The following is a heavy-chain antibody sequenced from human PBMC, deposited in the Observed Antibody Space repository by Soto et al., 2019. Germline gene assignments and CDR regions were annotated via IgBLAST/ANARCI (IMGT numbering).Heavy chain of an antibody. V-gene: IGHV3-23*01. Sequence: GGSLRLSCAASGFTFSSYAMSWVRQAPGKGLEWVSAISGSGGSTYYADSVKGRFTISRDNSKNTLYLQMNSLRAEDTAVYYCAKFSRSPPTLSYYSGMDVWGQGTTVTV. CDR3: AKFSRSPPTLSYYSGMDV. J-gene: IGHJ6*02. D-gene: IGHD6-6*01. CDR1: GFTFSSYA. CDR2: ISGSGGST.